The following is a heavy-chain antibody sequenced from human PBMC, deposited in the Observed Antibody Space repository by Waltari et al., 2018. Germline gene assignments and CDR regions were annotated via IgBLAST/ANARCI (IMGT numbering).Heavy chain of an antibody. CDR1: GGSISSHY. V-gene: IGHV4-59*11. CDR2: IYYSGST. CDR3: ARLYSSSTLTDY. Sequence: QVQLQESGPGLVKPSETLSLTCTVSGGSISSHYWSWIRQPPGKGLEWIGYIYYSGSTNYNPSLKSRVTISVDTSKNQFSLKLSSVTAADTAVYYCARLYSSSTLTDYWGQGTLVTVSS. D-gene: IGHD6-13*01. J-gene: IGHJ4*02.